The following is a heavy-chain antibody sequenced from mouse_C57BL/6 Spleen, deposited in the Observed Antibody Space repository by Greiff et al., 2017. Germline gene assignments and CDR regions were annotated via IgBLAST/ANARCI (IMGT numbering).Heavy chain of an antibody. D-gene: IGHD4-1*01. CDR3: ARANWNKFAY. V-gene: IGHV1-69*01. J-gene: IGHJ3*01. CDR2: IDPSDSYT. Sequence: QVQLQQSGAELVMPGASVKLSCKASGYTFTSYWMRWVKQRPGQGLEWIGEIDPSDSYTNYNQKFKGKSTLTVDKSSSTAYMQLSSLTAEDSAVYYCARANWNKFAYWGQGTPLTVSA. CDR1: GYTFTSYW.